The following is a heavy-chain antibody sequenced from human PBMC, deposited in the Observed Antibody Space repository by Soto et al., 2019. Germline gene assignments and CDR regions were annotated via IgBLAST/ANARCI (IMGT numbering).Heavy chain of an antibody. CDR1: GFTFSDYY. CDR3: ARSGDNYNRLDY. J-gene: IGHJ4*02. Sequence: GGSLRLSCEGSGFTFSDYYISWIRQAPGKGLEWISYSSNSGTFSRYADSVKGRFSISRDNTKNLLYLQMNSLRAEDTAVYYCARSGDNYNRLDYWGQGTPVTVSS. CDR2: SSNSGTFS. V-gene: IGHV3-11*06. D-gene: IGHD1-1*01.